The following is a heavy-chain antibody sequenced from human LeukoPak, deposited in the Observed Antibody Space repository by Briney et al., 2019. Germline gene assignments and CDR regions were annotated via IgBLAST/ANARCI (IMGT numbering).Heavy chain of an antibody. CDR2: INHSGST. D-gene: IGHD2-8*01. Sequence: PSETLSLTCAVYGGSFSGYYWSWIRQPPGKGLEWIGEINHSGSTNYNPSLKSRVTISVDTSKNQFSLQLHSVTAADTAVYYCARGIVLMVYATFDYWGQGTLVTVSS. J-gene: IGHJ4*02. CDR1: GGSFSGYY. CDR3: ARGIVLMVYATFDY. V-gene: IGHV4-34*01.